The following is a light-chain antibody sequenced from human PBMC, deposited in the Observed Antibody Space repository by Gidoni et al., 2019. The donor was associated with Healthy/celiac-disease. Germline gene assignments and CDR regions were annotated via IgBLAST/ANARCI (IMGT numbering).Light chain of an antibody. CDR2: DAS. CDR1: QDISNY. Sequence: DIQMTQSPSSLSASLGDRVTITCQASQDISNYLNWYQQKPGKAPKHLIYDASNLETGVPSRFSGSGSGTDFTCTISSLQPEDIATYYCQQYDNLLPLTFGGGTKVEIK. V-gene: IGKV1-33*01. CDR3: QQYDNLLPLT. J-gene: IGKJ4*01.